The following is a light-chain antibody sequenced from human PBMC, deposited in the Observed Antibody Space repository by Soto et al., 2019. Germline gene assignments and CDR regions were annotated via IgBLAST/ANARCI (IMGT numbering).Light chain of an antibody. CDR1: QSVSSIY. J-gene: IGKJ4*01. CDR2: GAS. V-gene: IGKV3-20*01. Sequence: EILLTQYPGTLSCSPGERATLSCRASQSVSSIYFAWYQQKPGQAPRLLIYGASSRATGIPERFSGSGSGTDFTLTIDRLQPEDFAVYHCQHYGTTTRTFGGGTKVDIK. CDR3: QHYGTTTRT.